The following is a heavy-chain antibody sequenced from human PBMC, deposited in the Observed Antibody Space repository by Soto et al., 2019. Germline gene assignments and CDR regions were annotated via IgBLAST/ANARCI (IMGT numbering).Heavy chain of an antibody. Sequence: GGSLRLSCAVSGFTFNDYAMSWVRQAPGKGLEWVSTISGSLGSAYYAASVEGRFTISGDNSNNTLYLQMNSLRVEDAATYYCAKDSRLPGFGLLIHAFDIWGHGTMVTVSS. D-gene: IGHD3-3*01. CDR3: AKDSRLPGFGLLIHAFDI. CDR1: GFTFNDYA. J-gene: IGHJ3*02. V-gene: IGHV3-23*01. CDR2: ISGSLGSA.